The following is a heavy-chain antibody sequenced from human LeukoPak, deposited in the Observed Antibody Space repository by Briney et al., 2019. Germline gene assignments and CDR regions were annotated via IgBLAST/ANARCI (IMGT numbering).Heavy chain of an antibody. CDR2: ISGSGDMT. D-gene: IGHD5-12*01. CDR1: GFTFNSYG. CDR3: AKGRLTFDY. Sequence: GGSLRLSCAASGFTFNSYGMNWVRQAPGKGLEWVSGISGSGDMTYYADSVKGRFTISRDNSKNTLYLQMNSLRAEDTAVYYCAKGRLTFDYWGQGTLVTVS. J-gene: IGHJ4*02. V-gene: IGHV3-23*01.